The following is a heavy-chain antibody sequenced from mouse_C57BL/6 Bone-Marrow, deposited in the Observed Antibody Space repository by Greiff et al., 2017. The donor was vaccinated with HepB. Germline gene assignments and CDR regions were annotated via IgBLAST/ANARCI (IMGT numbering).Heavy chain of an antibody. D-gene: IGHD2-2*01. CDR2: IWSGGSS. Sequence: QVQLKESGPGLVQPSQSLSITCTVSGFSLTSYGVHWVRQSPGKGLEWLGVIWSGGSSDYNAAFISRLSISKDNSKGQVFFKMNSLQADDTAIYYCASMVSYWYFDVWGTGTTVTVSS. CDR3: ASMVSYWYFDV. V-gene: IGHV2-2*01. J-gene: IGHJ1*03. CDR1: GFSLTSYG.